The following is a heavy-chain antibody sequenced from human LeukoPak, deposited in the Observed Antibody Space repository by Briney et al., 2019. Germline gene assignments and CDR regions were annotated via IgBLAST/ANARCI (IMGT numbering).Heavy chain of an antibody. D-gene: IGHD4-17*01. CDR3: AKMTTVKPDAFDI. J-gene: IGHJ3*02. Sequence: GGSLRLSCAASGFTVSSNYMSWVRQAPGKGLEWVAFIRYDGSNKYYADSVKGRFTISRDNSKNTLYLQMNSLRAEDTAVYYCAKMTTVKPDAFDIWGQGTMVTVSS. CDR1: GFTVSSNY. CDR2: IRYDGSNK. V-gene: IGHV3-30*02.